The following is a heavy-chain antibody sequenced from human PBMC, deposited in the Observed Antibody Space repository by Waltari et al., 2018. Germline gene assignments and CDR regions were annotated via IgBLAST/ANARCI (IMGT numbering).Heavy chain of an antibody. D-gene: IGHD2-15*01. V-gene: IGHV4-59*12. Sequence: QVQMQESGPGLVKPSETLSLTCAVSGGSISGSYWSWISKAQGKGMEWIGHIYGGSGSTTYNPSLSSPFSISICTSTNQFSLKLCSVTAADTAVYYCSRFPSTVAATEADYWGQGVLGTVSS. CDR2: IYGGSGST. CDR1: GGSISGSY. CDR3: SRFPSTVAATEADY. J-gene: IGHJ4*02.